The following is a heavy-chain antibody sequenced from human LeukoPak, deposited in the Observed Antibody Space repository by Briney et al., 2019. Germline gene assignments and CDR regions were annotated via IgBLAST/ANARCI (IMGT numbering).Heavy chain of an antibody. CDR2: INHSGSA. Sequence: SETLSLTCAVYGGSFSGYYWSWIRQPPGKGLEWIGEINHSGSANYNPSLKSRVTISVDTSKNQFSLKLSSVTAADTAVYYCARGLSYYDILTGSSPTAGFDPWGQGTLATVSS. CDR3: ARGLSYYDILTGSSPTAGFDP. D-gene: IGHD3-9*01. CDR1: GGSFSGYY. V-gene: IGHV4-34*01. J-gene: IGHJ5*02.